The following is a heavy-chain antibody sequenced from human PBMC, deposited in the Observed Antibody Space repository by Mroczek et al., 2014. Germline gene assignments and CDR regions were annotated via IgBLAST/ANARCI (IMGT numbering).Heavy chain of an antibody. Sequence: QVQLVQSGAEVKKPGASVKISCKASGYTFSGHFMHWVRQAPGQGLEWMGWINPNSGGTTSAAKFQGRIAMTTDTSINTAYLELNSLRSDDTATYYCARSHLIFGVPYPGPWGQGTLVTVSS. CDR2: INPNSGGT. V-gene: IGHV1-2*02. J-gene: IGHJ5*02. D-gene: IGHD3-3*01. CDR1: GYTFSGHF. CDR3: ARSHLIFGVPYPGP.